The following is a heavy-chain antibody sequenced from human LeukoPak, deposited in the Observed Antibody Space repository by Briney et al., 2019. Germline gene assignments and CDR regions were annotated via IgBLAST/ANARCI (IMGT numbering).Heavy chain of an antibody. V-gene: IGHV4-34*01. Sequence: SETLSLTCAVYGGSFSGYYWSWIRQPPGKGLEWIGEINHSGSTNYNPSLKSRVTISVDTSKNQFSLKLSSVTAADTAVYYCATQVGAPPTNWFDPWGQGTLVTVSS. CDR2: INHSGST. CDR1: GGSFSGYY. D-gene: IGHD1-26*01. CDR3: ATQVGAPPTNWFDP. J-gene: IGHJ5*02.